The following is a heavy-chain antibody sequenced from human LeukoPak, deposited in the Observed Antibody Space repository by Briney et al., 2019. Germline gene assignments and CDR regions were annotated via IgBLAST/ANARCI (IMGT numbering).Heavy chain of an antibody. J-gene: IGHJ3*02. Sequence: GGSLRLSCAASGFTFSSYGMHWVRQAPGKGLEWVAFIRYDGSNKYYADSVKGRFTISRDNSKNTLYLQMNSLRAEDTAVYYCAKDRVGWLLVIFTSDAFDIWGQGTMVTVSS. V-gene: IGHV3-30*02. CDR3: AKDRVGWLLVIFTSDAFDI. CDR1: GFTFSSYG. CDR2: IRYDGSNK. D-gene: IGHD3-9*01.